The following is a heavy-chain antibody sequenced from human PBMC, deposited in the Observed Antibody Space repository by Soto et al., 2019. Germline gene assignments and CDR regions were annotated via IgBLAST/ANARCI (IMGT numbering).Heavy chain of an antibody. Sequence: GGSLRLSCAASGFTFSSYWMSWVRQAPGKGLEWVANIKQDGSEKYYVDSVKGRFTISRDNAKNSLYLQMNSLRAEDTAVYYCARESRGSYSYGLIYYFDHWGQGTLVTVSS. V-gene: IGHV3-7*05. J-gene: IGHJ4*02. D-gene: IGHD5-18*01. CDR3: ARESRGSYSYGLIYYFDH. CDR1: GFTFSSYW. CDR2: IKQDGSEK.